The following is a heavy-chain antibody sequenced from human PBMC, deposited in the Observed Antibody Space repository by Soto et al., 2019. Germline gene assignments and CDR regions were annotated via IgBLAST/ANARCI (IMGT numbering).Heavy chain of an antibody. CDR3: AREQYYDFWSAYYYYYGMDV. V-gene: IGHV3-21*01. D-gene: IGHD3-3*01. J-gene: IGHJ6*02. CDR1: GFTFSSYS. CDR2: ISSSRSYI. Sequence: GGSLRLSCAASGFTFSSYSMNWVRQAPGKGLEWVSSISSSRSYIYYADSVKGRFTISRDNAKNSLYLQMNSLRAEDTAVYYCAREQYYDFWSAYYYYYGMDVWGQGTTVTVSS.